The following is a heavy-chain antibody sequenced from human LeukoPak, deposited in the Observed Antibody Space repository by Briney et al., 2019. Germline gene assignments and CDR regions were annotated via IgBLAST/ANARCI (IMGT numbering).Heavy chain of an antibody. CDR1: GGTFSSYA. Sequence: SVKVSCKASGGTFSSYAISWVRQAPGQGLEWMGGIIPIFGTASYAQKFQGRVTITTDESTSTAYMELSSLRSEDTAVYYCARRGKDSPYYYYYMDVWGKGTTVTVSS. V-gene: IGHV1-69*05. J-gene: IGHJ6*03. CDR3: ARRGKDSPYYYYYMDV. CDR2: IIPIFGTA. D-gene: IGHD2-15*01.